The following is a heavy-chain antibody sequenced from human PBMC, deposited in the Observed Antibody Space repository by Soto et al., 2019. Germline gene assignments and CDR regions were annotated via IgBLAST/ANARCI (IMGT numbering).Heavy chain of an antibody. J-gene: IGHJ3*02. D-gene: IGHD6-6*01. CDR1: GYTFTSYG. Sequence: QVQLVQSGAEVKKPGASVKVSCKASGYTFTSYGIIWVRQAPGQGLEWMGWISAYNGNTNYAQKLQGRVTMTTYTSTSTAYMELRSLRSADTAVYYCARDRAARPLLDDACDIWGQGTMVNVSS. V-gene: IGHV1-18*01. CDR3: ARDRAARPLLDDACDI. CDR2: ISAYNGNT.